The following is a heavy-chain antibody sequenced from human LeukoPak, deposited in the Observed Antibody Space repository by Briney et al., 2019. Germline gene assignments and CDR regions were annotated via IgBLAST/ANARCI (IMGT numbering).Heavy chain of an antibody. Sequence: ASVKVSCKASGYTFTGYYMHWVRQAPGQGLEWMGWINPNSGGTNYAQKFQGRVTMTRDTSISTAYMELSRLRSDDTAVYYCARVDTAMVTGAFDIWGQGTMVTVSS. D-gene: IGHD5-18*01. CDR3: ARVDTAMVTGAFDI. J-gene: IGHJ3*02. CDR2: INPNSGGT. V-gene: IGHV1-2*02. CDR1: GYTFTGYY.